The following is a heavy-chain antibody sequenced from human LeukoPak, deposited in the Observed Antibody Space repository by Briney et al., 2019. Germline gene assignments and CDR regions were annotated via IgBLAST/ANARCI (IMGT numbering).Heavy chain of an antibody. CDR3: AKRYSSGWYSFDY. D-gene: IGHD6-19*01. V-gene: IGHV3-23*01. CDR1: GFTFSSYA. CDR2: ISGSGGST. J-gene: IGHJ4*02. Sequence: PGGSLRLSCAASGFTFSSYAMSWVRQAPGEGLEWVSAISGSGGSTYYADSVKGRFTISRDNSKNTLYLQMNSLRAEDTAVYYCAKRYSSGWYSFDYWGQGTLVTVSS.